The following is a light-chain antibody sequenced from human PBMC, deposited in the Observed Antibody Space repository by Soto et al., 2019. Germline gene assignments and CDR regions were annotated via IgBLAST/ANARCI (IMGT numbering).Light chain of an antibody. V-gene: IGLV2-14*01. CDR3: GSYTTTSYV. Sequence: QSALTQPASVSGSTGQSITISGTGASSDLGNYDYVPWYQQHPGKAPKLIIYEVTNRPSGVSSRFSGSKSGNTASLTISGLQADDEADYYCGSYTTTSYVFGSGTKVTVL. CDR1: SSDLGNYDY. CDR2: EVT. J-gene: IGLJ1*01.